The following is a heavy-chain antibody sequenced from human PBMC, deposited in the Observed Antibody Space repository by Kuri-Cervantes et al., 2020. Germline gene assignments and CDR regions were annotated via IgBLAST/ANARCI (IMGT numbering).Heavy chain of an antibody. CDR1: GFTFSDYY. CDR3: VTERRNYYLDV. Sequence: GGSLRLSCAASGFTFSDYYMSWIRQAPGKGLEWVSYISSSGSTIYYADSVKGRFTISRDNAKNTLYLQMNSLRAEDTAVYYCVTERRNYYLDVWGQGTLVTVSS. CDR2: ISSSGSTI. D-gene: IGHD1-7*01. J-gene: IGHJ4*02. V-gene: IGHV3-11*04.